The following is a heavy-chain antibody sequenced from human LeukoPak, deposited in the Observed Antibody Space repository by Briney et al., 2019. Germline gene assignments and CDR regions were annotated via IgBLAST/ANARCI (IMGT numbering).Heavy chain of an antibody. CDR2: LDDSGNT. D-gene: IGHD2-15*01. CDR3: ARRLRIGAAEWFDP. J-gene: IGHJ5*02. Sequence: SETLPLTRSVSSGSVRSNYYSWAWIRQAPGKGLEWVGGLDDSGNTYYNPSLKSRLTMSVDTSKNHFSLNLKSVAAADTSVYYCARRLRIGAAEWFDPWGQGIMVTVSS. V-gene: IGHV4-39*02. CDR1: SGSVRSNYYS.